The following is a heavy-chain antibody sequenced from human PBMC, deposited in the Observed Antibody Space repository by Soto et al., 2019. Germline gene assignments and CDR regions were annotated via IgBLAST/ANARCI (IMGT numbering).Heavy chain of an antibody. V-gene: IGHV6-1*01. J-gene: IGHJ5*02. CDR3: ARDQLGAARPKNNWFDP. CDR1: GDSVSSNSAA. Sequence: SQTLSLTCALSGDSVSSNSAAWNWIRQSPSRGLEWLGRTYYRSKWYNDYAVSVKSRITINPDTSKNQFSLQLNSVTPEDTAVYYCARDQLGAARPKNNWFDPWGQGTLVTVSS. D-gene: IGHD6-6*01. CDR2: TYYRSKWYN.